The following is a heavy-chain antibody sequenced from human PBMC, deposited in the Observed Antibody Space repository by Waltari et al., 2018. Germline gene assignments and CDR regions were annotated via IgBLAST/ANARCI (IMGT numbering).Heavy chain of an antibody. D-gene: IGHD1-26*01. J-gene: IGHJ3*02. V-gene: IGHV3-21*01. CDR2: ISITSTSI. CDR1: GFASSTYT. Sequence: EVQLVESGGGLVKPGGSLRLSCAASGFASSTYTMTWVRQAPGKGLEWVSSISITSTSIYYGDSVKGRFTISRDNAKNSLYLQMTSLRAEDTAVYYCARASKLVGTTYDAFDIWGQGTMVTVSS. CDR3: ARASKLVGTTYDAFDI.